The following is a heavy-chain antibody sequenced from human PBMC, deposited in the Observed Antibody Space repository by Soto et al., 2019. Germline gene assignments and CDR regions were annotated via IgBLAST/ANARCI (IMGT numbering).Heavy chain of an antibody. Sequence: GALRLSCAASGFTFSGSAMHWVRQASGKGLEWVGRIRSKANSYATAYAASVKGRFTISRDDSKNTAYLQMNSLRAEDTAVYYCAREGYDLSSSWSYNWFDPWGQGTLVNVSS. J-gene: IGHJ5*02. CDR2: IRSKANSYAT. V-gene: IGHV3-73*01. CDR1: GFTFSGSA. D-gene: IGHD6-13*01. CDR3: AREGYDLSSSWSYNWFDP.